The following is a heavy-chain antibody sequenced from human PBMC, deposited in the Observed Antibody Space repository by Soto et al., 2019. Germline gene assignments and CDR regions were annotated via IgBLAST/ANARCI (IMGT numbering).Heavy chain of an antibody. V-gene: IGHV1-3*01. CDR2: INGGTGDT. CDR3: ARDSDLVASADSGYYGMDV. CDR1: GYIFSNYA. Sequence: QVQLVQSGAEVKKPGASVIVSCKAAGYIFSNYAMHWVRQAPGQSLEWMGWINGGTGDTKHSQKFQGKVTITRDTSASTVYMELSGLRSEDTAVYDCARDSDLVASADSGYYGMDVWGQGNTVTVSS. D-gene: IGHD2-2*01. J-gene: IGHJ6*02.